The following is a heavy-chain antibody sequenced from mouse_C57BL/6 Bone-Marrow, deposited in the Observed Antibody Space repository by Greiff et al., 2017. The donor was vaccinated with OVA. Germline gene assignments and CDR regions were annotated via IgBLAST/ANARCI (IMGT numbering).Heavy chain of an antibody. CDR1: GYTFTSYG. CDR3: ARSGTGAMDY. Sequence: VQLQQSGAELARPGASVKLSCKASGYTFTSYGISWVKQRTGQGLELIGEIYPRSGNTYYNEKFKGKATLTADKSSSTAYMELRSLTSEDSAVYFCARSGTGAMDYWGQGTSVTVSS. D-gene: IGHD3-3*01. CDR2: IYPRSGNT. J-gene: IGHJ4*01. V-gene: IGHV1-81*01.